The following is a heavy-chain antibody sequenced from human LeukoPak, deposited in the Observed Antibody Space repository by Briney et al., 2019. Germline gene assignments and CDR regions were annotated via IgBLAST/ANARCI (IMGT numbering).Heavy chain of an antibody. D-gene: IGHD3-16*01. J-gene: IGHJ6*03. Sequence: PSETLSLTCTVYGGSFSAYYWHWFRQPPGKGLEWIGEINCSGSTKYNPSLKSRVTISIDTSKNQFSLKLSSVTAADTAVYYCAQWGNNMDVWGKGTTVTVSS. V-gene: IGHV4-34*01. CDR3: AQWGNNMDV. CDR1: GGSFSAYY. CDR2: INCSGST.